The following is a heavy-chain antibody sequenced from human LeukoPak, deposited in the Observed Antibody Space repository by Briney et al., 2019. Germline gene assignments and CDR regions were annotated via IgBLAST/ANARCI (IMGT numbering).Heavy chain of an antibody. CDR1: GGSISSYY. J-gene: IGHJ5*02. Sequence: PSETLSLTCTVSGGSISSYYWSWIRQPAGKGLEWIGRIYTSGSTNYNPSLKSRVTMSVDTSKNQFSLKLSSVTAADTAVYYCARDQWCSSTWGRCWFDPWGQGTLVTVSS. CDR2: IYTSGST. D-gene: IGHD2-2*01. V-gene: IGHV4-4*07. CDR3: ARDQWCSSTWGRCWFDP.